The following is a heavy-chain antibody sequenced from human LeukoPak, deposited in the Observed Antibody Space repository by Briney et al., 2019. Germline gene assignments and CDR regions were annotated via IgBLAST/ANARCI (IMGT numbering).Heavy chain of an antibody. CDR3: AKPLRGYSYGHNAFDI. CDR2: INHSGST. V-gene: IGHV4-34*01. J-gene: IGHJ3*02. CDR1: GGSFSGYY. D-gene: IGHD5-18*01. Sequence: SETLSLTCAVYGGSFSGYYWSWIRQPPGKGLEWIGEINHSGSTNYNPSLKSRVTVPVDTSKNQFSLKLSSVTAADTAVYYCAKPLRGYSYGHNAFDIWGQGTMVTVSS.